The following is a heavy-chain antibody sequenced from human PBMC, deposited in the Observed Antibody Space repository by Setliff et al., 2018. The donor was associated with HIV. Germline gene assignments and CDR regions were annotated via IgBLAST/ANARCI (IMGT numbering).Heavy chain of an antibody. CDR3: ARDRGYCSGASCYGLDY. J-gene: IGHJ4*02. CDR1: GYTFTSRA. Sequence: WASVKVSCKASGYTFTSRALSWVRQAPGQGLEWMGWINAADGNTKYSQKLQGRVTITRDTSASTAHMELSSLRSEDTAVYYCARDRGYCSGASCYGLDYWGQGTLVTLSS. CDR2: INAADGNT. V-gene: IGHV1-3*01. D-gene: IGHD2-15*01.